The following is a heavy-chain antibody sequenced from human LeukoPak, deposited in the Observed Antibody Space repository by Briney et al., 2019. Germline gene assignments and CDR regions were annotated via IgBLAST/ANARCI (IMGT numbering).Heavy chain of an antibody. CDR2: ISSSSSYI. J-gene: IGHJ2*01. CDR3: ARDNLAPYWYFDL. Sequence: GGSLRLSCAASGFTFSSYNMNWVRQAPGKGLEWVSSISSSSSYIYYADSVRGRFTISRDNAKNSLYLQMNSLRAEDTAVYHCARDNLAPYWYFDLWGRGTLVTVSS. D-gene: IGHD1-14*01. CDR1: GFTFSSYN. V-gene: IGHV3-21*01.